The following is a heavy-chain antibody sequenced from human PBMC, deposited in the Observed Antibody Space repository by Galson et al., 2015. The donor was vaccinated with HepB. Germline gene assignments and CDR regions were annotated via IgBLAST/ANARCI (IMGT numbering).Heavy chain of an antibody. V-gene: IGHV3-30*18. CDR3: AKLVIGAVDIMATTAADY. CDR2: ISYDGSNK. J-gene: IGHJ4*02. D-gene: IGHD5-12*01. Sequence: SLRLSCAASGFTFSSYGMHWVRQAPGKGLEWVAVISYDGSNKYYADSVKGRFTISRDNSKNTLYLQMNSLRAEDTAVYYCAKLVIGAVDIMATTAADYWGQGTLVTVSS. CDR1: GFTFSSYG.